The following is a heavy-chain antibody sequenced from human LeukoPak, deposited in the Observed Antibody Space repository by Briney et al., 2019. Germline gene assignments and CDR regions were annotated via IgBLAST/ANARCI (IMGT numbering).Heavy chain of an antibody. J-gene: IGHJ4*02. Sequence: GGSLRLSCAVSVFTLTNNCVSWVRQAQRKGLEWVLIITGTGGRYYGDSVKGRFILSRDNSKNTVYMQMSSLRAEDTATYYCAKDYCRDGNCPFPFLDSWGQGTLVTVSS. CDR1: VFTLTNNC. V-gene: IGHV3-23*01. CDR2: ITGTGGR. D-gene: IGHD2-15*01. CDR3: AKDYCRDGNCPFPFLDS.